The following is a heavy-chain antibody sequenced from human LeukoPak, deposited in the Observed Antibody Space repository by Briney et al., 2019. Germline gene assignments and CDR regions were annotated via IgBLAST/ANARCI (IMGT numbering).Heavy chain of an antibody. CDR3: AREVRGYYFDY. V-gene: IGHV3-53*01. CDR1: GFIVSSNY. CDR2: ISSGGNT. Sequence: GGSLRLSCAASGFIVSSNYMSWVRQAPGKGLGWVSVISSGGNTYYADSVKGRFTISRDNSKNALYLQMNGLRAEDTAVYYCAREVRGYYFDYWGQGTLVTVSS. J-gene: IGHJ4*02. D-gene: IGHD3-22*01.